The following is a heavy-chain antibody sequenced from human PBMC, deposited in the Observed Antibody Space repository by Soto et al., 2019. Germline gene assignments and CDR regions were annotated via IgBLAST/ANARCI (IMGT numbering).Heavy chain of an antibody. CDR3: ARRHIVVVPRYFDL. J-gene: IGHJ2*01. CDR1: GGSVSSGSYY. CDR2: IYYSGST. V-gene: IGHV4-61*01. D-gene: IGHD2-21*01. Sequence: SETLSLTCTVSGGSVSSGSYYWSWIRQPPGKGLEWIGYIYYSGSTNYNPSLKSRVTISVDTSKNQFSLKLSSVTAADTAVYYCARRHIVVVPRYFDLWDRGTLVTVS.